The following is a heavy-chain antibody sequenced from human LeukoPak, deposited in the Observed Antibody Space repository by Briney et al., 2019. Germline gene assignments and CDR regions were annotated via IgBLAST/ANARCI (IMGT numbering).Heavy chain of an antibody. J-gene: IGHJ6*03. V-gene: IGHV3-30*19. D-gene: IGHD1-20*01. Sequence: GGSLRLSCAASGFTFSSYGMHWVRQAPGKGLEWVAVIWYDGSNKYYADSVKGRFTISRDNSKNTLYLQMNSLRAEDTAVYYCGGDNWNDEPYYYYMDVWGKGTTVTVSS. CDR2: IWYDGSNK. CDR3: GGDNWNDEPYYYYMDV. CDR1: GFTFSSYG.